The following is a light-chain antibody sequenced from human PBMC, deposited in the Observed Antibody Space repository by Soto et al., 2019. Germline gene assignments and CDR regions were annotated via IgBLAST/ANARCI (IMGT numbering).Light chain of an antibody. CDR1: QSGTSRS. Sequence: EIVLTQSPGTLSLSPGERATLSCRASQSGTSRSLAWYQQKPGQAPRLIIYAASSRTTGTPDRFSGGGSGKDFSRTISRLGPEDFAVYYCQHYSTSRWTFGQGTKVEIK. J-gene: IGKJ1*01. V-gene: IGKV3-20*01. CDR3: QHYSTSRWT. CDR2: AAS.